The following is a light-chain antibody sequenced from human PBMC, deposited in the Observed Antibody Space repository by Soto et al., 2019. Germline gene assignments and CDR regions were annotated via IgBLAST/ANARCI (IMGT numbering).Light chain of an antibody. CDR3: QQYHNWPPYT. Sequence: EIGMTHSPATLSVSPGERATLSCRASQSVSTNLAWYQQKPGQAPRLLMYGASTRATGIPARFSGSGSGTEFTLTISSLQSEDFAVYYCQQYHNWPPYTFGQGTKLEIK. CDR2: GAS. CDR1: QSVSTN. V-gene: IGKV3-15*01. J-gene: IGKJ2*01.